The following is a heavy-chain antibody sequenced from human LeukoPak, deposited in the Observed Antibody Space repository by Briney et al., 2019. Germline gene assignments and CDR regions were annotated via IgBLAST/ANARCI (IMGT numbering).Heavy chain of an antibody. CDR3: ARGRVSSSTWYSTYYYYFYMDL. V-gene: IGHV4-39*07. D-gene: IGHD6-13*01. CDR1: GGSISSSSYY. Sequence: SETLSLTCTVSGGSISSSSYYWGWIRQPPGKGLEWIGSIYYSGSTYYNPSLKSRVTISVDTSKNQFSLKLSSVTAADTAVYYCARGRVSSSTWYSTYYYYFYMDLWGKGTTVTVSS. CDR2: IYYSGST. J-gene: IGHJ6*03.